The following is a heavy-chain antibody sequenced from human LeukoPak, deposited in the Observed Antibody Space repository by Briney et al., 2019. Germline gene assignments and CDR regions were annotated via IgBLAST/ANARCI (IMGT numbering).Heavy chain of an antibody. CDR1: GFTFSSYS. D-gene: IGHD6-13*01. J-gene: IGHJ4*02. V-gene: IGHV3-21*01. CDR3: ARDQRSSSPNYYFDY. CDR2: ISSSSSYI. Sequence: PGWSLRLSCAASGFTFSSYSMNWVRQAPGKGLEWVSSISSSSSYIYYADSVKGRFTISRDNAKNSLYLQMNSLRAEDTAVYYCARDQRSSSPNYYFDYWGQGTLVTVSS.